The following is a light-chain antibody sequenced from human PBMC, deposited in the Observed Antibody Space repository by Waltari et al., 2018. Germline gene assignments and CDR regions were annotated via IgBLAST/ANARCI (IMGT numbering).Light chain of an antibody. CDR1: QTIDAY. CDR3: QQTYSVPYT. V-gene: IGKV1-39*01. CDR2: TAS. J-gene: IGKJ2*01. Sequence: DIQMTQFPSSLSASVGDNITISCRASQTIDAYLNWYQQRPPKAPQLLMYTASRLQSGAPSRFSGSGSGTVFTLNVSSLQPEDFATYYCQQTYSVPYTFGQGTKVEIK.